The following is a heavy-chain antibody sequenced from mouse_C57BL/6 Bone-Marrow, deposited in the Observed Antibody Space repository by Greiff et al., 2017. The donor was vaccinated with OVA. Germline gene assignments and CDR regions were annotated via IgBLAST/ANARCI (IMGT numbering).Heavy chain of an antibody. CDR2: IHPNSGST. Sequence: VQLQQPGAELVKPGASVKVSCKASGYTFTSYWMHWVKQRPGQGLEWIGMIHPNSGSTNYNEKFKSKATLTVDKSSSTAYMQLSSLTSEDSAVYYCARRWLLPYYFDYWGQGTTLTVSS. J-gene: IGHJ2*01. V-gene: IGHV1-64*01. CDR1: GYTFTSYW. CDR3: ARRWLLPYYFDY. D-gene: IGHD2-3*01.